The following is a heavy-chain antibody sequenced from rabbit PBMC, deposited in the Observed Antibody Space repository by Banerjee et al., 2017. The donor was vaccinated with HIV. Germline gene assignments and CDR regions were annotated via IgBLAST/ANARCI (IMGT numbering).Heavy chain of an antibody. CDR3: ARDLAGAIGWNFYL. CDR2: INTATGKP. CDR1: RFPFSDKAV. J-gene: IGHJ4*01. V-gene: IGHV1S45*01. D-gene: IGHD4-1*01. Sequence: QEQLVESRGGLVKPGGSLKLSCTASRFPFSDKAVMCWVRQAPGKGLEWIACINTATGKPVYATWAKGRFTISTTSSTTVTLQMTSLTVADTATYFCARDLAGAIGWNFYLWGPGTLVTVS.